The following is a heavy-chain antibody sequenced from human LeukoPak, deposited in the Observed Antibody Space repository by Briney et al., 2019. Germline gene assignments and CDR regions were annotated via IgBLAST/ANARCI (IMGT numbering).Heavy chain of an antibody. J-gene: IGHJ4*02. Sequence: GGSLRLSCAASGFTLSSYAMSWVRQAPGKGLEWVSAISGSGGSTHYADSVKGRFTISRDNSKNTLYLQMNSLRAEDTAVYYCAKVYYYGSGSYFDYWGQGTLVTVSS. V-gene: IGHV3-23*01. D-gene: IGHD3-10*01. CDR1: GFTLSSYA. CDR3: AKVYYYGSGSYFDY. CDR2: ISGSGGST.